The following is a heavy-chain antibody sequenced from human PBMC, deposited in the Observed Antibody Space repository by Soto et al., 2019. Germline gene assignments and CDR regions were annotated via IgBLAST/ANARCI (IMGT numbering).Heavy chain of an antibody. D-gene: IGHD3-22*01. CDR1: GFTFSSYA. Sequence: EVQLLESGGGLVQPGGSLRLSCAASGFTFSSYAMSWVRQAPGKGLEWVSAISGSGGSTYYADSVKGRFTISRDNSKNTLYLQMNSLRAEDTALYYCAKDSEITMIVVVILDYWGQGTLVTVSS. CDR3: AKDSEITMIVVVILDY. CDR2: ISGSGGST. J-gene: IGHJ4*02. V-gene: IGHV3-23*01.